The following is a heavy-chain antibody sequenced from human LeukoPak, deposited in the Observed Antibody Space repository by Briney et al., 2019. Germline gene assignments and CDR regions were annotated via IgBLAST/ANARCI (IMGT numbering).Heavy chain of an antibody. CDR1: GFTFSYYW. J-gene: IGHJ5*02. V-gene: IGHV3-7*01. Sequence: GGSLRLSCADSGFTFSYYWMTWVRQAPGKGLEWVANLRPDGRDKYYADSVKGRFTISRDNAKNSLYLQMNGLRADDTAIYYCARDAYDDASESWGQGTLVTVSS. CDR3: ARDAYDDASES. D-gene: IGHD3-3*01. CDR2: LRPDGRDK.